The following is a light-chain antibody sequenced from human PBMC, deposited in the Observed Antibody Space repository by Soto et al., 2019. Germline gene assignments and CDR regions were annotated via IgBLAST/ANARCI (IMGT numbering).Light chain of an antibody. Sequence: EIVLTQSPCTLSLSTGERATLSCRASQSVSSSYLAWYQQKPGQAPRLLIYGASSRATGMPDRCSGSGSGTDFSLTISRLEPEDFAVYYCEHYCSSPLYTFGQGTKVEVK. CDR2: GAS. CDR3: EHYCSSPLYT. J-gene: IGKJ2*01. CDR1: QSVSSSY. V-gene: IGKV3-20*01.